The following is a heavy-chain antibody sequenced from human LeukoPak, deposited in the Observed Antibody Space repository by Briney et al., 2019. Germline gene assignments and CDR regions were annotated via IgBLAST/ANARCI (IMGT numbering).Heavy chain of an antibody. Sequence: PGGSLRLSCAASGFTFSSYAMHWVRQAPGKGLEWLAVISYDGSNKYYADSVKGRFTISRDNSKNTLYLQMNSLRAEDTAVYYCARDRNMTTVDYYFDYWGQGTLVTVSS. D-gene: IGHD4-23*01. CDR1: GFTFSSYA. CDR3: ARDRNMTTVDYYFDY. J-gene: IGHJ4*02. V-gene: IGHV3-30-3*01. CDR2: ISYDGSNK.